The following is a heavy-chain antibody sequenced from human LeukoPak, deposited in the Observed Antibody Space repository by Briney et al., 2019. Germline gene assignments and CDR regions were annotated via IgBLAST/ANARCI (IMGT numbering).Heavy chain of an antibody. CDR3: ARESTVGPIQADALDI. CDR2: INSEETAA. Sequence: PGGSLRLSCAASGFTFSTYWMHWVRQAPGKGLVWVSRINSEETAANYADSVRGRFTISRDNAKNTLYLQMNSLGAEDTAVYYCARESTVGPIQADALDIWGQGTMVTVSS. V-gene: IGHV3-74*01. CDR1: GFTFSTYW. D-gene: IGHD1-26*01. J-gene: IGHJ3*02.